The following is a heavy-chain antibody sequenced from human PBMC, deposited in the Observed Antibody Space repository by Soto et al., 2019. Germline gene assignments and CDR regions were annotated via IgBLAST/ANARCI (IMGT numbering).Heavy chain of an antibody. CDR1: GYTLTELS. V-gene: IGHV1-24*01. CDR3: AASYDYSNPRYYYYYMDV. D-gene: IGHD4-4*01. CDR2: FDPEDGET. J-gene: IGHJ6*03. Sequence: ASVKVSCKFSGYTLTELSMHCVRQAPGKGLEWIGGFDPEDGETNYAQKFQERVTITGDTSTSTAYMELSSLRSEDTAVYYCAASYDYSNPRYYYYYMDVWGKGTTVTVSS.